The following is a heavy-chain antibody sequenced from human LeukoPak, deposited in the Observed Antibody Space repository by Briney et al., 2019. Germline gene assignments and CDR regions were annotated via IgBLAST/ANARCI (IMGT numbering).Heavy chain of an antibody. CDR3: ARGRDTMDV. Sequence: GESLEISCKASGYTFGIYYLAWVRQMPGKGPEWMGIIYPRDSETRYSPSFQGQVTISADTSISTAYMQWSSLKASDTAIYYCARGRDTMDVWGQGTTVTVSS. CDR2: IYPRDSET. V-gene: IGHV5-51*01. J-gene: IGHJ6*02. CDR1: GYTFGIYY.